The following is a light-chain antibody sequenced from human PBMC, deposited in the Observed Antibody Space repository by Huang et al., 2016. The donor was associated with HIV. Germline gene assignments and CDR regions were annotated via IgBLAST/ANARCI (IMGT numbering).Light chain of an antibody. J-gene: IGKJ1*01. CDR1: QSVRSY. Sequence: EIVLTQSPATLSLSPGERATLSCRASQSVRSYLAWYQKKPGQAPRLLIYEASNRATGIPARFSGSGSGTDFTLTISSLEPEDFAVYYCQQRSTWPRTFGQGTKVEIK. CDR3: QQRSTWPRT. V-gene: IGKV3-11*01. CDR2: EAS.